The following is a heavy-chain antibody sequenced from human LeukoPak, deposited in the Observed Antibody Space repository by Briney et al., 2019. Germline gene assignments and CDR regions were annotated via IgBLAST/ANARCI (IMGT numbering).Heavy chain of an antibody. V-gene: IGHV5-51*01. D-gene: IGHD3-22*01. CDR1: GSSFTSYW. CDR2: IYPGDSDT. J-gene: IGHJ3*02. CDR3: AISYYYDSSGYRPSDAFDI. Sequence: GESLKISCKGSGSSFTSYWIGWVRQMPGKGLEWMGIIYPGDSDTRYSPSFQGQVTISADKSISTAYLQWSSLKASDTAMYYCAISYYYDSSGYRPSDAFDIWGQGTMVTVSS.